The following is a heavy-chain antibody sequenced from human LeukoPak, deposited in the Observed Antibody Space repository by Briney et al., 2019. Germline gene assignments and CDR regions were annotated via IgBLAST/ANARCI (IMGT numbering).Heavy chain of an antibody. J-gene: IGHJ3*02. Sequence: GGSLRLSCAASGFTFSSYAMHWVRQAPGKGLEWVAVISYDGSNKYYADSVKGRFTISRDNSKNTLYLQMNSLKTEDTAVYYCATGQALDIWGQGTMVTVSS. V-gene: IGHV3-30*04. CDR3: ATGQALDI. CDR2: ISYDGSNK. CDR1: GFTFSSYA.